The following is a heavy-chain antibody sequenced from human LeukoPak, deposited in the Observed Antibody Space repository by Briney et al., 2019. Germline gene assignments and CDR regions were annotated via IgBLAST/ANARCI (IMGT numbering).Heavy chain of an antibody. Sequence: SETLSLTCTVSGGSISSSSYYWGWIRQPPGKELEWIGSIYYSGSTYYNPSLKSRVTISVDTSKNQFSLKLSSVTAADTAVYYCERESGIAARPTYYYYYYMDVWGKGTTVTVSS. CDR1: GGSISSSSYY. D-gene: IGHD6-6*01. V-gene: IGHV4-39*07. CDR2: IYYSGST. CDR3: ERESGIAARPTYYYYYYMDV. J-gene: IGHJ6*03.